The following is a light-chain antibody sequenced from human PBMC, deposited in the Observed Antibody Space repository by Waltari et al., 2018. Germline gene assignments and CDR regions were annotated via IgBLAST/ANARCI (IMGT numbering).Light chain of an antibody. CDR2: YDR. V-gene: IGLV3-21*01. CDR3: QLWDSRSDHKY. CDR1: KVGSEY. J-gene: IGLJ6*01. Sequence: SYEVTQPPSVSVSPGQTARITCGGDKVGSEYIHWYRQTPPQAPVLVIYYDRDRPSGIPQRMSVAKSGNTATLTISGVEAGDEADYYCQLWDSRSDHKYFGSGTKLTVL.